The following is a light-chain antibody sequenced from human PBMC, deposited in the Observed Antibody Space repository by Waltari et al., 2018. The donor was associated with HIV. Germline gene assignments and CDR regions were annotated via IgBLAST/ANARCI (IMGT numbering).Light chain of an antibody. Sequence: DIVMTQSPHSLAVSLGERATINCQSSQNILYSSKNENFLACDQQKPGQTPKLLMYWASTRGSGVPERFSGSGSGTDFTLTVNNRQSEDVAVYVCRRYYSTPRTVGQGTRVEI. CDR2: WAS. CDR3: RRYYSTPRT. J-gene: IGKJ1*01. CDR1: QNILYSSKNENF. V-gene: IGKV4-1*01.